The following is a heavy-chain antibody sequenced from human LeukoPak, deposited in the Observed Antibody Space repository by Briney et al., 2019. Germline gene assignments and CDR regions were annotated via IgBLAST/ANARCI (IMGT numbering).Heavy chain of an antibody. J-gene: IGHJ6*03. CDR3: ARKERGYYDSSGYYSEDNYYYYMDV. Sequence: GASVKVSCKASGYTFTGYYMHWVRQAPGQGLEWMGIINPSGGSTSYAQKFQGRVTMTRDTSTSTAYMELSSLRSEDTAVYYCARKERGYYDSSGYYSEDNYYYYMDVWGKGTTVTISS. V-gene: IGHV1-46*01. CDR2: INPSGGST. D-gene: IGHD3-22*01. CDR1: GYTFTGYY.